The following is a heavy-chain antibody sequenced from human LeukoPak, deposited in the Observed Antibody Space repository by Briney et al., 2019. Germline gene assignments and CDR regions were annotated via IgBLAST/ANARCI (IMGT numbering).Heavy chain of an antibody. J-gene: IGHJ6*02. CDR3: AKFMVRGVIEDYYYGMDV. Sequence: PGGSLRLSCAASGFTFSSSDMSWVRQAPGSGLEWVSSIRHSDSNTYYADSVMGRFTISRDNSKNTLYLQMNSLRAEDTAVYYCAKFMVRGVIEDYYYGMDVWGQGTTVTVSS. D-gene: IGHD3-10*01. CDR2: IRHSDSNT. V-gene: IGHV3-23*05. CDR1: GFTFSSSD.